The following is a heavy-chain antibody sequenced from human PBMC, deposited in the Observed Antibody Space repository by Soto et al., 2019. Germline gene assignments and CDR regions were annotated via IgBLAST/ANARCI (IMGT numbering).Heavy chain of an antibody. CDR2: ISDNGGTT. CDR3: ANSGTTVTPHRVHFQH. J-gene: IGHJ1*01. Sequence: HHGGSLRLSCAASELTFCNYAMSWVRQAPGKGLEWVSSISDNGGTTYYADSVKGRFTISRDNSKNTLYLQMNSLRAEDTAVYYCANSGTTVTPHRVHFQHWGQGTLVTVSS. D-gene: IGHD4-17*01. V-gene: IGHV3-23*01. CDR1: ELTFCNYA.